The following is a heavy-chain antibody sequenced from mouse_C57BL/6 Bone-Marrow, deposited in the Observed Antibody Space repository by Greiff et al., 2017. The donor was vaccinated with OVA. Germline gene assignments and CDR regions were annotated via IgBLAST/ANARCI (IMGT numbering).Heavy chain of an antibody. Sequence: VQLVESGAELAKPGASVKLSCKASGYTFTSYWMHWVKQRPGQGLEWIGYINPSSGYTKYNQKFKDKATLTVDTSSSTAYMQLSSLTSEDSAVYYCARVRRPRYFDVWGTGTTVTVSS. CDR3: ARVRRPRYFDV. V-gene: IGHV1-7*01. CDR2: INPSSGYT. CDR1: GYTFTSYW. J-gene: IGHJ1*03. D-gene: IGHD6-1*01.